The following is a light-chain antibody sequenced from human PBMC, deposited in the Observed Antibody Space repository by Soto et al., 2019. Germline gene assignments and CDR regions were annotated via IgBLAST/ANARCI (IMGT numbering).Light chain of an antibody. J-gene: IGKJ4*01. CDR2: AAS. V-gene: IGKV1-39*01. CDR3: QQIYSAPLT. Sequence: DIQMTQSPSSLSASVGDRVTITCRASQSITTYLNWYRQKPGKAPKLLIYAASSLQSGVPSRFSGSGSETEFTLSISSLQPEDFATYFCQQIYSAPLTFGGGTKEDIK. CDR1: QSITTY.